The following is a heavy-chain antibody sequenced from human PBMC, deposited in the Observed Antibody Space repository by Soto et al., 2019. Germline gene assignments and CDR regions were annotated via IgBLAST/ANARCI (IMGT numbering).Heavy chain of an antibody. CDR2: ISPMFGAA. Sequence: QVQLVQSGAEMKKPGSSVKVSCQSSGGTFNTYAMNWVRQAPGQGPEWMGDISPMFGAANYAPKFQGRVTIPADESTGTSYMQLSSLTSEDTALYFCAREVHVHTPASISWGQGTLVTVSS. CDR3: AREVHVHTPASIS. CDR1: GGTFNTYA. J-gene: IGHJ5*02. D-gene: IGHD3-10*02. V-gene: IGHV1-69*19.